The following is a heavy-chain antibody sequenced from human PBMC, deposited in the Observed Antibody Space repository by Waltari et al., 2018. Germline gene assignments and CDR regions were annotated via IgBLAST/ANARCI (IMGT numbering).Heavy chain of an antibody. CDR2: IYYSGGT. V-gene: IGHV4-59*01. D-gene: IGHD4-17*01. CDR3: ARVYGGNFRSAIYYFDY. CDR1: GGSISVYY. J-gene: IGHJ4*02. Sequence: QVNLKESGPGLVRPSGPLSLTCPASGGSISVYYSSWCRQPPGKGLEWIGYIYYSGGTNYNRSLKSRVTISVDTSKNQFSLKLSSVTAADTAVYYCARVYGGNFRSAIYYFDYWGQGALVTVSS.